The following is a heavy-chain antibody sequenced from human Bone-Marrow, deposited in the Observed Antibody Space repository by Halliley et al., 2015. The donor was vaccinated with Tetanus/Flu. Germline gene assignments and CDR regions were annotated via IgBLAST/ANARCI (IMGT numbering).Heavy chain of an antibody. CDR1: GGSINKYY. CDR2: IYYSGST. D-gene: IGHD2-15*01. J-gene: IGHJ6*02. Sequence: TLSLTCTISGGSINKYYWSWIRQPPGKGLEWIGYIYYSGSTNYNPSLKSRVTISLDTSKQQFSLMVRSVAAADTGVYYCATSVVPHYYYGLDVWGQGTTVTVSS. V-gene: IGHV4-59*01. CDR3: ATSVVPHYYYGLDV.